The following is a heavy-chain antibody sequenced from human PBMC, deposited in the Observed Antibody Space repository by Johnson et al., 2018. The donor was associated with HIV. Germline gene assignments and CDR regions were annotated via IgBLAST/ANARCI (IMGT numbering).Heavy chain of an antibody. Sequence: QVQLVESGGGVVQPGRSLRINCEVSEFTFMNYAMHWVRLAPGQGLQWVAVISYNGGKQYYGDSVKGRFTISRDNFKKTLFLQMDSLRTEDTAVYYCARGRKDMEAADGLDNDGFDMWGQGTLVTVSS. J-gene: IGHJ3*02. V-gene: IGHV3-30*04. CDR3: ARGRKDMEAADGLDNDGFDM. CDR1: EFTFMNYA. CDR2: ISYNGGKQ. D-gene: IGHD6-13*01.